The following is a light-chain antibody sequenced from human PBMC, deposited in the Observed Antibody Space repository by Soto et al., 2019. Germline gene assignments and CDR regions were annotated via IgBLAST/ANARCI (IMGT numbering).Light chain of an antibody. Sequence: EILLTQSPGTLSLSPGERATLACRASQSVSSNYVAWYQQKPGQAPRLLIHGASTRASGIPDRFSGSGSGADFTLTISRLEPEDFAVYYCQLYGSSPRFTFGPGTGVDIK. V-gene: IGKV3-20*01. CDR3: QLYGSSPRFT. J-gene: IGKJ3*01. CDR1: QSVSSNY. CDR2: GAS.